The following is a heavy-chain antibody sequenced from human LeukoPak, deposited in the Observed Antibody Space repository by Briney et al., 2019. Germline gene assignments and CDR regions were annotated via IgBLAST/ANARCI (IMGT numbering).Heavy chain of an antibody. D-gene: IGHD5-24*01. CDR2: INAGNGNI. V-gene: IGHV1-3*03. Sequence: ASVKVSCKASGYTFTSYAMHWVRQAPGQRLEWMGWINAGNGNIKYSQEFQGRVTITRDTSAGTAYMELSSLRSEDMAVYYCARDGYSFDAFDIWGQGTMVTVSS. J-gene: IGHJ3*02. CDR1: GYTFTSYA. CDR3: ARDGYSFDAFDI.